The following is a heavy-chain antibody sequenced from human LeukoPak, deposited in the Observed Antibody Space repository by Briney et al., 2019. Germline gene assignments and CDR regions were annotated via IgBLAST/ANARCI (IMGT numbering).Heavy chain of an antibody. CDR3: ERDPYSSGWYSSYYYYYMDV. CDR2: IIPIFGTA. CDR1: GGTFSSYA. J-gene: IGHJ6*03. D-gene: IGHD6-19*01. Sequence: SVKISCKASGGTFSSYAISWVRQAPGQGLEWMGRIIPIFGTANYAQKFQGRVTITTDESTSTAYMELSSLRSEDTAVYYCERDPYSSGWYSSYYYYYMDVWGKGTTVTVSS. V-gene: IGHV1-69*05.